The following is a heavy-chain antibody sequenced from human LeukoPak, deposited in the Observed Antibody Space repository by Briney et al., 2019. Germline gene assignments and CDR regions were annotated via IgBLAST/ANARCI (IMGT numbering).Heavy chain of an antibody. CDR3: ARDLRDSSGYYPEH. J-gene: IGHJ1*01. D-gene: IGHD3-22*01. CDR2: INSDGSST. Sequence: GGSLRLSCAASGFTFSNYWMHWVRQAPGKGLVWVSHINSDGSSTSYADSVMGRFTISRDNAKNTLYLQMNSLRAEDTAVYYCARDLRDSSGYYPEHWGQGTLVTVSS. V-gene: IGHV3-74*01. CDR1: GFTFSNYW.